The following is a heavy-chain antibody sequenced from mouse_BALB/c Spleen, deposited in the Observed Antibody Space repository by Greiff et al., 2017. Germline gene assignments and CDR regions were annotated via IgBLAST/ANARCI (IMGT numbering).Heavy chain of an antibody. J-gene: IGHJ1*01. Sequence: EVQLVETGGGLVQPKGSLKLSCAASGFTFNTNAMNWVRQAPGKGLEWVARIRSKSNNYATYYADSVKDRFTISRDDSQSMLYLQMNNLKTEDTAMYYCVREPNYDGSSYFYWYFDVWGAGTTVTVSS. D-gene: IGHD1-1*01. CDR3: VREPNYDGSSYFYWYFDV. CDR2: IRSKSNNYAT. V-gene: IGHV10S3*01. CDR1: GFTFNTNA.